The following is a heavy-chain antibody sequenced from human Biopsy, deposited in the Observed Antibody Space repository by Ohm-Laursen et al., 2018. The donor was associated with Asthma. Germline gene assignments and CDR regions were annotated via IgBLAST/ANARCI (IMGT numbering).Heavy chain of an antibody. Sequence: SLRLSCAASGFSFSNYGMHWVRQAPGKGLEWVALISNDGSDEYYADSVKGRCTISRDKSDNTLYLQMNSLTAEDTAVYHCAKDERAYYGSDSKYMQPVPLGDWGQGTVVIVSA. CDR3: AKDERAYYGSDSKYMQPVPLGD. V-gene: IGHV3-33*05. D-gene: IGHD2-21*01. CDR1: GFSFSNYG. J-gene: IGHJ4*02. CDR2: ISNDGSDE.